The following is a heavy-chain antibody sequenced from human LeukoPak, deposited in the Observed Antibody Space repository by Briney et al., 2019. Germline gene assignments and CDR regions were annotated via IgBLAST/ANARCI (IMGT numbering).Heavy chain of an antibody. Sequence: PGGSLRLSCTGSGFTFRSYAMSWVRQAPGKGLEWVSTISESGGSTYYADSVKGRFTISRDNSKNTPYLQMNSLRAEDTAIYYCAKADVVGATFRIDYWGQGTLVTVSS. V-gene: IGHV3-23*01. CDR2: ISESGGST. J-gene: IGHJ4*02. D-gene: IGHD1-26*01. CDR3: AKADVVGATFRIDY. CDR1: GFTFRSYA.